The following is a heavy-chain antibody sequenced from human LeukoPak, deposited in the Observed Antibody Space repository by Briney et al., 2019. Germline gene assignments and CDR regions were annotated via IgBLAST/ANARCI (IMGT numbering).Heavy chain of an antibody. CDR1: GFTFSSYS. D-gene: IGHD6-13*01. CDR3: ARDPRIAAAGNGDY. V-gene: IGHV3-48*04. CDR2: ISSSSSTI. Sequence: GGSLRLSCAASGFTFSSYSMNWVRQAPGKGLEWVSYISSSSSTIYYADSVEGRFTISKDNAKNSLYLQMNSLRAEDTAVYYCARDPRIAAAGNGDYWGQGTLVTVSS. J-gene: IGHJ4*02.